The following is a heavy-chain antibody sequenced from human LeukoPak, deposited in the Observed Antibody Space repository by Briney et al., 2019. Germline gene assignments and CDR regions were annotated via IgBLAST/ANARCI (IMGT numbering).Heavy chain of an antibody. Sequence: SETLSLTCSVSGASISSNHYWGWIRQPPGMGLEWIGTIHYRINTYYNPSLKSRLTISIHTSKNQFSLRLSSVTAADTAVYYCARYQEEDGYNAKTIDYWGQGTLVTVSS. J-gene: IGHJ4*02. CDR2: IHYRINT. D-gene: IGHD5-24*01. CDR1: GASISSNHY. CDR3: ARYQEEDGYNAKTIDY. V-gene: IGHV4-39*01.